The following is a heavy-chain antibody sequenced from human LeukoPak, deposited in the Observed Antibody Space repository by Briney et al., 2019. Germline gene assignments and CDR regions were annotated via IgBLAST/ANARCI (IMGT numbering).Heavy chain of an antibody. V-gene: IGHV3-21*01. J-gene: IGHJ4*02. Sequence: GGSLRLSCAASGFTFSPCNMNWVRQAPGKGLEWVSSISSSSSYIYYADSVKGRFTISRDNAKNSLYLQMNSLRAEDTAVYYCARGGILWFGELGPFDYWGQGTLVTVSS. CDR2: ISSSSSYI. CDR1: GFTFSPCN. D-gene: IGHD3-10*01. CDR3: ARGGILWFGELGPFDY.